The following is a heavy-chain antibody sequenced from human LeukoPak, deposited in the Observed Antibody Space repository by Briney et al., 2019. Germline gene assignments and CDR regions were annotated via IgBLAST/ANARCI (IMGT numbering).Heavy chain of an antibody. CDR2: INHSGST. CDR3: ARTIAAAGYFDY. D-gene: IGHD6-13*01. J-gene: IGHJ4*02. V-gene: IGHV4-34*01. CDR1: GGSFSGYY. Sequence: SETLSLTCAVYGGSFSGYYWSWIRQPPGKGLEWIEEINHSGSTNYNPSLKSRVTISVDTSKNQFSLKLSSVTAADTAVYYCARTIAAAGYFDYWGQGTLVTVSS.